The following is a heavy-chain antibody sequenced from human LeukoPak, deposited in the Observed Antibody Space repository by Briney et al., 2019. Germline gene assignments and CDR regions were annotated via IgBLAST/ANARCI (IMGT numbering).Heavy chain of an antibody. J-gene: IGHJ4*02. CDR1: GFIFSSYW. CDR2: INQNGSEK. Sequence: GGSLRLSCAASGFIFSSYWMSWVRQAPGKGLEWVANINQNGSEKYYVDSVKSRFTISRDNAKNSLYLQMNSLRAEDTAVYYCARAGSSWSYFDSWGQGTLVTVSS. V-gene: IGHV3-7*01. D-gene: IGHD6-13*01. CDR3: ARAGSSWSYFDS.